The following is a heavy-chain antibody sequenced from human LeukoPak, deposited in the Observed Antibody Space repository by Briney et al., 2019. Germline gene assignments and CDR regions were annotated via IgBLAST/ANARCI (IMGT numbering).Heavy chain of an antibody. D-gene: IGHD1-26*01. CDR1: GYTFTDYY. Sequence: ASVKVSCKASGYTFTDYYLHWVRQAPGQGLEWMGWINPNSGDTDYAQKFQGRVTMTRDTSISTAYMELSRLRYDDTAVYYCARDYQWELTFDYWGQGTLVTVSS. J-gene: IGHJ4*02. CDR2: INPNSGDT. CDR3: ARDYQWELTFDY. V-gene: IGHV1-2*02.